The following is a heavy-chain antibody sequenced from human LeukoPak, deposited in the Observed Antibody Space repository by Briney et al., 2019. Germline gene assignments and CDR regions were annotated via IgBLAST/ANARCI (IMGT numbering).Heavy chain of an antibody. J-gene: IGHJ4*02. D-gene: IGHD2-8*01. CDR2: MNPNSGNT. Sequence: ASVKVSCKASGYTFTSYGINWVRQATGQGLEWMGWMNPNSGNTGYAQKFQGRVTITRNTSISTAYMELSSLRSEDTAVYYCARAYCTNGVCYSLSDYYFDYWGQGTPVTVSS. CDR1: GYTFTSYG. V-gene: IGHV1-8*03. CDR3: ARAYCTNGVCYSLSDYYFDY.